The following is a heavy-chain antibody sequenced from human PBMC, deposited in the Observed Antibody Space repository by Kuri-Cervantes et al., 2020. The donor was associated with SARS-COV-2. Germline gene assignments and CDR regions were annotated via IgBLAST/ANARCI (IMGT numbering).Heavy chain of an antibody. V-gene: IGHV3-30*03. CDR3: APSVVATGFGWFDS. CDR2: ISYDGSNN. CDR1: GFTFSSYG. Sequence: GGTLRLSCTASGFTFSSYGMHWIRQAPGKGLEWVAVISYDGSNNYYAASVKGRSTISRDNSKNTLYLQMTSLRAEDTAVYYCAPSVVATGFGWFDSWGQGTLVTVSS. J-gene: IGHJ5*01. D-gene: IGHD2-15*01.